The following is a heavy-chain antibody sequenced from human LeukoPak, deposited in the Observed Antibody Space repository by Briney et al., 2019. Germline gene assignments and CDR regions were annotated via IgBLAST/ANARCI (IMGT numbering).Heavy chain of an antibody. CDR1: GYTFTGYY. CDR2: INPNSGGT. CDR3: ARDAIFGVAPIDY. J-gene: IGHJ4*02. V-gene: IGHV1-2*02. D-gene: IGHD3-3*01. Sequence: ASVKVSCKASGYTFTGYYMHWVRQAPGQGLEWMGWINPNSGGTNYAQKFQGRVTMTRDTSISTAYMELSRLRSDDTAVYYCARDAIFGVAPIDYWGQGTLVTVSS.